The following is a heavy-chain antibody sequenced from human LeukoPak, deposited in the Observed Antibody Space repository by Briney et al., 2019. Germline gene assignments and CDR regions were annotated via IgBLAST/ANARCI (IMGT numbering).Heavy chain of an antibody. Sequence: GASVKVSCKASGYTFTGYYMHWVRQAPGQGLEWMGRINPNSGGTNYAQKFQGRVTMTRDTSISTAYMELSRLRSDDTAVYYCGQYDYDSSGYYDPFDIWGQGTMVTVSS. CDR1: GYTFTGYY. J-gene: IGHJ3*02. CDR2: INPNSGGT. D-gene: IGHD3-22*01. CDR3: GQYDYDSSGYYDPFDI. V-gene: IGHV1-2*06.